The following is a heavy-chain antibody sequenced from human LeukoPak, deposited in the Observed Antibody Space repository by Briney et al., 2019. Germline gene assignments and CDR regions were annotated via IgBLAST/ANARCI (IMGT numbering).Heavy chain of an antibody. CDR2: IYSGGST. J-gene: IGHJ4*02. V-gene: IGHV3-66*01. D-gene: IGHD4-11*01. CDR3: ARDYSKGYFDY. CDR1: GFTVSSNY. Sequence: GGSLRLSCAASGFTVSSNYVSWVRQAPGKGLEWVSVIYSGGSTYYADSVKGRFTISRDNSKNTLYLQMNSLRAEDTAVYYCARDYSKGYFDYWGQGTLVTVSS.